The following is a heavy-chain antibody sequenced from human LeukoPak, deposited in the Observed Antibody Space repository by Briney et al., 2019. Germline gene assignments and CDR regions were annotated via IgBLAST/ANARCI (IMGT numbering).Heavy chain of an antibody. Sequence: GESLQSSCKGSGYSFTDYWVGWVRQMPGKGLEWMGIVYPGDSDTRYSPSFQGPVTISADKSISTPYLQWSSLKASDTAMYYCARLHSGTYSGDYWGQGTLVTVSS. J-gene: IGHJ4*02. CDR2: VYPGDSDT. D-gene: IGHD1-26*01. V-gene: IGHV5-51*01. CDR3: ARLHSGTYSGDY. CDR1: GYSFTDYW.